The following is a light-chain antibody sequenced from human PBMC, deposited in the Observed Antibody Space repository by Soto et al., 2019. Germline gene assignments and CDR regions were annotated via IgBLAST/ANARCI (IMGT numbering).Light chain of an antibody. V-gene: IGKV1-5*03. CDR3: QQSYSTPRV. J-gene: IGKJ2*01. Sequence: DIQMTQSPSTLSGSVGDRVTITCRASQTISSWLAWYQQKPGKAPKLLIYKASTLKSGVPSRFSGSGSGTEFTLTISSLQPDDFATYYCQQSYSTPRVFGQGTKLEIK. CDR1: QTISSW. CDR2: KAS.